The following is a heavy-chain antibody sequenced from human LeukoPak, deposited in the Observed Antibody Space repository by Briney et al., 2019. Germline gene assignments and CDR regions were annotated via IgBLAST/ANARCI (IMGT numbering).Heavy chain of an antibody. CDR1: GGSFSGYY. J-gene: IGHJ6*03. CDR2: INHSGST. D-gene: IGHD3-10*01. V-gene: IGHV4-34*01. Sequence: SETLSLTCAVYGGSFSGYYWSWIRQPPGKGLEWIGEINHSGSTNYNPSLKSRVTISVDTSKNQFSLKLSSVTAADTAVYYCARRVSWGYYGSGSYSHYMDVWGKGTTVTVSS. CDR3: ARRVSWGYYGSGSYSHYMDV.